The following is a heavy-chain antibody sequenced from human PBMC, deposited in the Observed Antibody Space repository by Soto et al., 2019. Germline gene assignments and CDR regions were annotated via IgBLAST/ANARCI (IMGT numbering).Heavy chain of an antibody. CDR2: ISYDGDNE. J-gene: IGHJ1*01. V-gene: IGHV3-30*18. CDR1: GFTFSNYA. CDR3: AKDGXXXXXXXXXXXXXXXDX. Sequence: QVQLVESGGGVVQPGRSLRLSCAASGFTFSNYAMHWVRQAPGKGLEWLAIISYDGDNEYYADSVRGRFTISRDNSKNTLYLQTHIRRHEDTAVYYCAKDGXXXXXXXXXXXXXXXDXXGQGTLATVCS.